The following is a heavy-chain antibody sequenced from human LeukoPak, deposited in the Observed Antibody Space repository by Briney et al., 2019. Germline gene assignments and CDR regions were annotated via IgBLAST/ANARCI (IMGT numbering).Heavy chain of an antibody. V-gene: IGHV1-18*01. Sequence: ASVKVSCKASGYTFTSYGISWVRQAPGQGLEWMGWISAYNGNTNYAQKLQGRVTMTTDTSTSTAYMELGSLRSDDTAVYYCARVNYYDSSGYYSRGGYFDYWGQGTLVTVSS. CDR2: ISAYNGNT. D-gene: IGHD3-22*01. J-gene: IGHJ4*02. CDR3: ARVNYYDSSGYYSRGGYFDY. CDR1: GYTFTSYG.